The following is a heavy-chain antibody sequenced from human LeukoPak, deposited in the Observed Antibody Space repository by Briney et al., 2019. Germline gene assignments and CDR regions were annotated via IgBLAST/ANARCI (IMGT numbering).Heavy chain of an antibody. V-gene: IGHV4-34*01. J-gene: IGHJ4*02. D-gene: IGHD3-3*01. Sequence: SETLSLTCAVYGGSFSGYYWSWIRQPPGKGLEWIGEINHSGSTNYNPSLKSRVTISVDTSKNQFSLKLSSVTAADTAVYYCARHYDFWSGDISWGQGTLVTVSS. CDR2: INHSGST. CDR3: ARHYDFWSGDIS. CDR1: GGSFSGYY.